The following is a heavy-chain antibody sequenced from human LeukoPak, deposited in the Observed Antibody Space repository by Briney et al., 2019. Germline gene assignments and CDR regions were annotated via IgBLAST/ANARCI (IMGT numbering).Heavy chain of an antibody. CDR2: ISGSGGST. D-gene: IGHD6-13*01. Sequence: GGSLRLSCAASGFTFSSYSMNWVRQGPGKGLEWVSAISGSGGSTYYADSVKGRFTISRDNSKNTLYLQMNSLRAEDTAVYYCAKDRGAAAGPTYYYYGMDVWGQGTTVTVSS. CDR3: AKDRGAAAGPTYYYYGMDV. CDR1: GFTFSSYS. J-gene: IGHJ6*02. V-gene: IGHV3-23*01.